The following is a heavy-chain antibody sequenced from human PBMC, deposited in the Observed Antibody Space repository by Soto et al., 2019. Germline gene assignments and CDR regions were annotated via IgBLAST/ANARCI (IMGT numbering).Heavy chain of an antibody. CDR3: ATDPLRIVVVPAAPSDDAFDI. V-gene: IGHV1-46*01. CDR2: INPSGGST. J-gene: IGHJ3*02. CDR1: GYTFTSYY. D-gene: IGHD2-2*01. Sequence: SVKVSCKASGYTFTSYYMHWVRQAPGQGLEWMGIINPSGGSTSYAQKFQGRVTMTRDTSTSTVYMELSSLRSEDTAVYYCATDPLRIVVVPAAPSDDAFDIWGQGTMVTVSS.